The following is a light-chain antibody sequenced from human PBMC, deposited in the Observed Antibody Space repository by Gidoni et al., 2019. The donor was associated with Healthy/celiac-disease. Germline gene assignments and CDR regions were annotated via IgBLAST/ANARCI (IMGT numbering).Light chain of an antibody. CDR2: DAS. CDR3: QQRSNWPPWT. Sequence: EMVLTQSPATLSLSPGERATLSCRASQSVSSYLAWYQQKPGQAPRLLIYDASNSATGIPARFSGSWSGTDFTLTISSLEPEDFAVYYCQQRSNWPPWTFGQGTQVEIK. V-gene: IGKV3-11*01. J-gene: IGKJ1*01. CDR1: QSVSSY.